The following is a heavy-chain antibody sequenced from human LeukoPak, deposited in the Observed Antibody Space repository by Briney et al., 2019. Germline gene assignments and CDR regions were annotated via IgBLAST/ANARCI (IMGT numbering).Heavy chain of an antibody. CDR2: IIPIFGTA. CDR3: ARDGRTYSSSLEWFDP. D-gene: IGHD6-6*01. J-gene: IGHJ5*02. Sequence: ASVKVSCKASGGTFSSYAISWVRQAPGQGLEWMGGIIPIFGTANYAQKFQGRDTITADESTSTAYMELSSLRSEDTAVYYCARDGRTYSSSLEWFDPRGREPWSPSPQ. CDR1: GGTFSSYA. V-gene: IGHV1-69*01.